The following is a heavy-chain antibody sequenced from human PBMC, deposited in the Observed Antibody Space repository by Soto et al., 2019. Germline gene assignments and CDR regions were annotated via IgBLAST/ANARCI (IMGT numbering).Heavy chain of an antibody. CDR1: SGSFIDYY. V-gene: IGHV4-34*01. J-gene: IGHJ4*02. Sequence: PSETLSLTCGFSSGSFIDYYWSWIRQPPGKGLEWIREINHSGGTNYNPSLKSRVIISVDTSKNQFSLKLSSVTAADTAVYYCASGRRRHVWDYWGQGTLVTVSS. CDR3: ASGRRRHVWDY. CDR2: INHSGGT.